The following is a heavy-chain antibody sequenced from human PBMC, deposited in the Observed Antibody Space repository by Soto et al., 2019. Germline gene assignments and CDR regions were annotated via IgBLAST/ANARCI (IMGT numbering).Heavy chain of an antibody. CDR1: GFTFSNFD. CDR3: ATGTAAPAH. D-gene: IGHD6-13*01. Sequence: LRLSCAASGFTFSNFDMSWVRQAPGKGLEWVSGISTGGGTTYYADSVKGRFTSSRDNSKNTLYLQMTSLRAEDTAVYYCATGTAAPAHWGQGTLVTVSS. J-gene: IGHJ1*01. CDR2: ISTGGGTT. V-gene: IGHV3-23*01.